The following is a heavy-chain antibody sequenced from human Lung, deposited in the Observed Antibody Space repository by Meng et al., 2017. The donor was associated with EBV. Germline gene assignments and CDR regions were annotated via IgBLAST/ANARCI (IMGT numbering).Heavy chain of an antibody. Sequence: VWPVVWGGGLVPPGGSLRLSCAGSGFSFNNFAMSWVRQAPGKGLEWVSSITSNAESTFYEDSVKGRFTISRDHSKNTLYLQMNSLRTEDTATYFCAKNDATLTTGFDHWGQGSLVTVSS. J-gene: IGHJ4*02. CDR3: AKNDATLTTGFDH. V-gene: IGHV3-23*04. CDR2: ITSNAEST. D-gene: IGHD1-1*01. CDR1: GFSFNNFA.